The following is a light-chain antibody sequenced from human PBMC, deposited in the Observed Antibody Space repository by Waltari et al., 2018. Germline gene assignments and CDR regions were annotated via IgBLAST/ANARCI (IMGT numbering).Light chain of an antibody. Sequence: ETVITHSPATVSVSPGERAALSCRASQSVSSYVPCYQQKPGQAPRILIYDASTRATGIPVRFSGSGSGTDFTLTISSLQSEDFAIYYCQQYNNWPPYTFGQGTKLEI. CDR2: DAS. J-gene: IGKJ2*01. V-gene: IGKV3-15*01. CDR3: QQYNNWPPYT. CDR1: QSVSSY.